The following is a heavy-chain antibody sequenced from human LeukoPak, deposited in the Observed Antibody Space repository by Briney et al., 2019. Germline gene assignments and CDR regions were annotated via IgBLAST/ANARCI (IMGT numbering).Heavy chain of an antibody. D-gene: IGHD6-19*01. CDR3: ATGTGPAPYYYSSGAFDY. J-gene: IGHJ4*02. Sequence: ASVKVSCKVSGYTLTELSMHWVRQAPGKGLEWMGGFDPEDGETIYAQKFQGRVTMTEDTSTDTAYMELSSLRSEDTAVYYCATGTGPAPYYYSSGAFDYWGQGTLSPSPQ. CDR2: FDPEDGET. CDR1: GYTLTELS. V-gene: IGHV1-24*01.